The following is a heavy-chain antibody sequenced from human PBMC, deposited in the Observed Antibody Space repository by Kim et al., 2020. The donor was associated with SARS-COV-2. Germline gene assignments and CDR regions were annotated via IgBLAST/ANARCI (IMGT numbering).Heavy chain of an antibody. J-gene: IGHJ4*02. Sequence: ASVKVSCKASGYTFTGYYMHWVRQAPGQGLEWMGWINPNSGGTNYAQKFQGRVTMTRDTSISTAYMELSRLRSDDTAVYYCATGADYYDSSGYYLWGQGTLVTVSS. CDR3: ATGADYYDSSGYYL. CDR2: INPNSGGT. CDR1: GYTFTGYY. V-gene: IGHV1-2*02. D-gene: IGHD3-22*01.